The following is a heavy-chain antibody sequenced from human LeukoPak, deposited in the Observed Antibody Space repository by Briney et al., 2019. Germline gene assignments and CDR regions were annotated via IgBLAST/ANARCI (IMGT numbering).Heavy chain of an antibody. Sequence: PGGSLRLSCAASGFTVSSNEMSWVRQAPGEGLEWVSSISGGGTYYADSRKGRFTISRDNSKNTLHLQMNSLRSEDTAVYYCARRNSQVGYSSGWYGTGAFDIWGQGTMVTVSS. CDR3: ARRNSQVGYSSGWYGTGAFDI. D-gene: IGHD6-19*01. CDR2: ISGGGT. V-gene: IGHV3-38-3*01. CDR1: GFTVSSNE. J-gene: IGHJ3*02.